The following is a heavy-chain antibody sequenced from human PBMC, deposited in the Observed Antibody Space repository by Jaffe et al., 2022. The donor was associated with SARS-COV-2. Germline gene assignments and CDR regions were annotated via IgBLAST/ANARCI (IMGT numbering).Heavy chain of an antibody. CDR3: ARDQSYDFWIGSASGLDV. CDR1: RFTFRNFA. V-gene: IGHV3-30-3*01. Sequence: QVQLVESGGGVVQPGGSLRLSCAASRFTFRNFAMHWVRRAPGKGLEWVAFISYDGNNIYYADSVKGRFTISRDNSKNTLYLQMNSLRPEDTALYYCARDQSYDFWIGSASGLDVWGQGTTVTVSS. CDR2: ISYDGNNI. D-gene: IGHD3-3*01. J-gene: IGHJ6*02.